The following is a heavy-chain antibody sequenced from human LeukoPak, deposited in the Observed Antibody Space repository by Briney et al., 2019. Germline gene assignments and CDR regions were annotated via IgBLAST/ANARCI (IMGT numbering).Heavy chain of an antibody. CDR3: AAGSDY. CDR1: GGSISSSSYY. Sequence: KSSETLSLTCTVSGGSISSSSYYWGWIRQPPGKGLEWIGSIYHSGSTYYNPSLKSRVTISVDTSKNQFSLKLSSVTAADTAVYYCAAGSDYWGQGTLVTVSS. V-gene: IGHV4-39*07. CDR2: IYHSGST. J-gene: IGHJ4*02. D-gene: IGHD6-13*01.